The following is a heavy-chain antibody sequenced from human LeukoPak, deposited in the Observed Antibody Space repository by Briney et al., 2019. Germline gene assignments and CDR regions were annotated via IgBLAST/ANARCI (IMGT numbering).Heavy chain of an antibody. CDR2: ISAYNGNT. V-gene: IGHV1-18*01. D-gene: IGHD4-17*01. J-gene: IGHJ2*01. CDR1: GYTFSSYD. Sequence: ASVKVFCKASGYTFSSYDINWVRQAPGQGLEWMGWISAYNGNTNYAQKFQGRVTMTTDTSTSTAYMELRSLRSDDTAVYYCARDGDGDYDGYFDLWGRGTLVTVSS. CDR3: ARDGDGDYDGYFDL.